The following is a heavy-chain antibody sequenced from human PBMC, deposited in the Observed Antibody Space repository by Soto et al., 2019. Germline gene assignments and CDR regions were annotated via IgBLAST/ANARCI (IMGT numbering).Heavy chain of an antibody. J-gene: IGHJ5*02. CDR2: IYHSGGT. Sequence: SETLSLTCAVSGGSITSGNWWSWFRQPPGKGLEWIGEIYHSGGTNYNPSLKSRVTISVDKSKNQFSLKLTSVTAADTAVYYCARVSRDPDWFAPWGQGTLVTVSS. V-gene: IGHV4-4*02. CDR3: ARVSRDPDWFAP. CDR1: GGSITSGNW.